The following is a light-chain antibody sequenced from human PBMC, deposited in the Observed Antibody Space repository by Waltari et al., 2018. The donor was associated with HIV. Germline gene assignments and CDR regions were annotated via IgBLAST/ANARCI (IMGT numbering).Light chain of an antibody. CDR1: QTIGNY. CDR2: AAS. V-gene: IGKV1-39*01. J-gene: IGKJ1*01. Sequence: DIQMTQSPSSLSASVGARVTITCRTSQTIGNYLNWYQQKPGKAPKPLIYAASNLQSGVPSRFNGSGSGTDFTLTISSLQPEDSATYYCQQSYTTVWTFGQGTKVEI. CDR3: QQSYTTVWT.